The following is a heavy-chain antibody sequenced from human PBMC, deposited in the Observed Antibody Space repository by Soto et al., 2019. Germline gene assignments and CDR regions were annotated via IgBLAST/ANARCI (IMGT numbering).Heavy chain of an antibody. D-gene: IGHD1-26*01. CDR3: ATDRSHQADYGMDV. CDR1: EFTFSRFA. Sequence: QVQLVEYGGGVVQPGRSLRLSCAASEFTFSRFAMHWVRHAPVKGLEWVALISYDGSDKYYADSVKGRFTISRDNSKNTLYLQMNSLSAEDMAVFYCATDRSHQADYGMDVWGQGTTVTVSS. V-gene: IGHV3-30-3*01. CDR2: ISYDGSDK. J-gene: IGHJ6*02.